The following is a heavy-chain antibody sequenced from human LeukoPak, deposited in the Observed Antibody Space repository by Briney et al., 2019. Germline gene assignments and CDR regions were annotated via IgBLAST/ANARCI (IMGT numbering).Heavy chain of an antibody. D-gene: IGHD3-10*01. V-gene: IGHV3-48*01. CDR3: ATDRYGSGRRGDF. Sequence: GGSLRLSCAASGFTFSSYTMNWVRQAPGKGLEWVSYISSSSSTIYYADSVKGRFTISRDNAKSSLYLQMNSLRAEDTAVYYCATDRYGSGRRGDFWGQGTLVTVSS. CDR1: GFTFSSYT. CDR2: ISSSSSTI. J-gene: IGHJ4*02.